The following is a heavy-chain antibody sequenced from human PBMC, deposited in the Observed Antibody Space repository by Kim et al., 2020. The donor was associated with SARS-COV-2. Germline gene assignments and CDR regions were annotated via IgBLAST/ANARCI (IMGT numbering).Heavy chain of an antibody. V-gene: IGHV3-73*01. CDR3: ALSAAAGTSRDY. Sequence: GGSLRLSCAASGFTFSGSAMHWVRQASGKGLEWVGRIRSKANSYATAYAASVKGRFTISRDDSKNTAYLQMNSLKTEDTAVYYCALSAAAGTSRDYWGQGTLVTVSS. CDR1: GFTFSGSA. J-gene: IGHJ4*02. CDR2: IRSKANSYAT. D-gene: IGHD6-13*01.